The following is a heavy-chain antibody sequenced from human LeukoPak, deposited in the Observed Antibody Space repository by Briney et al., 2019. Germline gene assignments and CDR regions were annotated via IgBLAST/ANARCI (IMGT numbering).Heavy chain of an antibody. Sequence: SETLSLTCAVYGGSFSGYYWSWIRQPPGKGLEWIGEINHSGSTNYNPSLKSRVTISVDTSKNQFSLKPSSVTAADTAVYYCARGRIVATIRYWGQGTLVTVSS. CDR2: INHSGST. CDR3: ARGRIVATIRY. CDR1: GGSFSGYY. D-gene: IGHD5-12*01. V-gene: IGHV4-34*01. J-gene: IGHJ4*02.